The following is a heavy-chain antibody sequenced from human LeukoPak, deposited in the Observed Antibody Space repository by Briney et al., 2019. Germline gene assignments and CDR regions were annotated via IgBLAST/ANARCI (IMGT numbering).Heavy chain of an antibody. V-gene: IGHV1-8*01. J-gene: IGHJ6*02. Sequence: ASVKVSCKASGYTFTNYNIDWVRQATGQGLEWMGWINPNSGRAGCVQKFRGRVNITRDTSISTAYMELSSLRSEDTAAYYCATPLYYLGYYYYGMDVWGQGTTVTVSS. CDR3: ATPLYYLGYYYYGMDV. CDR2: INPNSGRA. CDR1: GYTFTNYN. D-gene: IGHD3-10*01.